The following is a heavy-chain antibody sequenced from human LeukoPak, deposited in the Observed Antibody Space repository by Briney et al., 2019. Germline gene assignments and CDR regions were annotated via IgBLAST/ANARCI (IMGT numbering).Heavy chain of an antibody. V-gene: IGHV4-61*08. CDR2: IYYSGST. CDR1: GASISSGGYS. CDR3: AREYSSGWYELMDY. Sequence: TSETLSLTCVVSGASISSGGYSWSWIRQPPGKGLEWIGYIYYSGSTNYNPSLKSRVTISVDTSKNQFSLKLSSVTAADTAVYYCAREYSSGWYELMDYWGQGTLVTVSS. J-gene: IGHJ4*02. D-gene: IGHD6-19*01.